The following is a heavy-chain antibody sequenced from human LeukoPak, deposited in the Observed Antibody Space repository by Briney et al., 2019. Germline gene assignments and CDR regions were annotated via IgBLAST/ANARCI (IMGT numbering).Heavy chain of an antibody. J-gene: IGHJ4*02. CDR1: DFTFDFYW. CDR2: ILPDGSQK. V-gene: IGHV3-7*01. CDR3: GRLAHNAWYAIDF. D-gene: IGHD2-2*01. Sequence: GGSLRLSCVASDFTFDFYWMTWVRQAPGKGLEWLANILPDGSQKYYVDSVKGRFTISRDNPKNSLYLQINNLRAEDTAVYYCGRLAHNAWYAIDFWGQGALVTVSS.